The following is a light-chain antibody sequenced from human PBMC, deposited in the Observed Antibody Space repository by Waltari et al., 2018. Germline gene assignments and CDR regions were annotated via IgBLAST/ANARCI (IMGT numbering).Light chain of an antibody. CDR2: GAS. Sequence: VLLTQSPASLSVSPGDTVILSCRASQSVRTNLVWYQQKAGQAPRTLIYGASTRASGVPSRFSGSGSETDFTLIISSLQSEDFAVYYCQQYNSWPPVTFGPGTKVDLK. V-gene: IGKV3-15*01. CDR3: QQYNSWPPVT. J-gene: IGKJ3*01. CDR1: QSVRTN.